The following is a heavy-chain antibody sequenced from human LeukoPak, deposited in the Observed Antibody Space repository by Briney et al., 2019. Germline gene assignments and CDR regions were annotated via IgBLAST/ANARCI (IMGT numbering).Heavy chain of an antibody. CDR2: INPNSGGT. V-gene: IGHV1-2*02. Sequence: ASVKVSCKASGYTFTGYYMHCVRQAPGQGLEWMGWINPNSGGTNYAQKFQGRVTMTRDTSISTAYMELSRLRSDDTAVYYCARGPGDGYYTERAFDIWGQGTMVTVSS. CDR1: GYTFTGYY. D-gene: IGHD5-24*01. CDR3: ARGPGDGYYTERAFDI. J-gene: IGHJ3*02.